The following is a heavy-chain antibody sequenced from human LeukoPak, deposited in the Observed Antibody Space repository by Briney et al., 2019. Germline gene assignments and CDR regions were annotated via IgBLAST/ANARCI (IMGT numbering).Heavy chain of an antibody. V-gene: IGHV5-51*01. Sequence: GESLKISCKGSEYNFTNYWIGWVRQMPGRGLEWMGIIYPDDSDTRYSPSFQGQVTISADKSISTAYLQWSSLKASDTAIYYCTRLVLEDLYQRYYYMNVWGKGTTVTVSS. CDR3: TRLVLEDLYQRYYYMNV. CDR2: IYPDDSDT. J-gene: IGHJ6*03. D-gene: IGHD2-2*01. CDR1: EYNFTNYW.